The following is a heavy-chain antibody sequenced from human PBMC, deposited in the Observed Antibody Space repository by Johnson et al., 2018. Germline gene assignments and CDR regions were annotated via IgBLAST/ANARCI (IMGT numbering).Heavy chain of an antibody. CDR1: GFTFSSYG. Sequence: QVQLVQSGGGVVQPGRSLRLSCAASGFTFSSYGMHWVRQAPGKGLEWVAVISYDGSNKYYTDSVKGRFTISRDNSKNTLYLQMNRLRAAVTAVYYCAKGRGYCRGGSGYVFDPWGQGTLVTVSS. D-gene: IGHD2-15*01. V-gene: IGHV3-30*18. J-gene: IGHJ5*02. CDR2: ISYDGSNK. CDR3: AKGRGYCRGGSGYVFDP.